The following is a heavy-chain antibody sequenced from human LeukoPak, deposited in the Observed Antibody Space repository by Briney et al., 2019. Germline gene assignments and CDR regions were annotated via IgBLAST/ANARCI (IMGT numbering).Heavy chain of an antibody. CDR1: GFTFSTYW. D-gene: IGHD6-13*01. J-gene: IGHJ4*02. V-gene: IGHV3-7*01. CDR2: IKQDGSEK. Sequence: PGGSLRLSCAASGFTFSTYWMSWVRQAPGKGLEWVANIKQDGSEKYYVDSVKGRFTISRDNAKNSLYLQMNSLRAEDTAVYYCASLLAAAEPFDYWGQGTLVTVSS. CDR3: ASLLAAAEPFDY.